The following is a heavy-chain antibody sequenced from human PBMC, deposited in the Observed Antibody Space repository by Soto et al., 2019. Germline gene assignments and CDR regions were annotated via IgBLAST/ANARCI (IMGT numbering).Heavy chain of an antibody. CDR3: ARRGGYCSSTSCYTGAENYYYYGMDV. D-gene: IGHD2-2*02. Sequence: QVQLVQSGAEVKKPGSSVKVSCKASGGTFSSYAISWVRQAPGQGLEWMGGIIPIFGTANYAQKFQGRVTITADESTSTAYMGLSSLRSEDTAVYYCARRGGYCSSTSCYTGAENYYYYGMDVWGQGTTVTVSS. CDR1: GGTFSSYA. J-gene: IGHJ6*02. CDR2: IIPIFGTA. V-gene: IGHV1-69*01.